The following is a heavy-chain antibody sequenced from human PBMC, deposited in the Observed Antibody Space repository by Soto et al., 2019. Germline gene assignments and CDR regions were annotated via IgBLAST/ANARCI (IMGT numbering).Heavy chain of an antibody. J-gene: IGHJ5*02. Sequence: GGSLRLSCAVSGFTFSDYGMHWVRQAPGKGLERVAVMSYDGSHKYYGESVKGRVIISRDLSGNTLFLQMNSLRLEDTAMYFCAREMYPRTVLGGSSPWGDHWGQGTLVTVSS. D-gene: IGHD6-6*01. CDR3: AREMYPRTVLGGSSPWGDH. V-gene: IGHV3-30*03. CDR2: MSYDGSHK. CDR1: GFTFSDYG.